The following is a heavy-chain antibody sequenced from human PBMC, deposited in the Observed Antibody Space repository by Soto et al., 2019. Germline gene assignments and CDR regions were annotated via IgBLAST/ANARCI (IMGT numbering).Heavy chain of an antibody. V-gene: IGHV3-48*03. Sequence: ASSGFAFSNYEMNWVRQAPGKGLEWVSYISLSGSTIYYADSVKGRFTISRDDAKNLLYLQMDSLRADDTAVYYCARESFSASPNFFDYWGQGTLVTVAS. D-gene: IGHD3-3*02. CDR3: ARESFSASPNFFDY. CDR1: GFAFSNYE. J-gene: IGHJ4*02. CDR2: ISLSGSTI.